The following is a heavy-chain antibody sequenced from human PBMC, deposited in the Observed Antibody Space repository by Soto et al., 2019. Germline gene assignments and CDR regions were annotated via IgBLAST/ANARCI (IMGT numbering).Heavy chain of an antibody. CDR1: GLTSNYYW. J-gene: IGHJ3*01. Sequence: EVQLVESEGGLVRGGGPLRLSCAAFGLTSNYYWIPWVAQPPGKGLVWVSHIHSDGIPTTYADSLKGRFTISRDNAKNTLYLQMNSLRAEDTAVYYCVRGDKGGFDLWGQGTTVTVSS. D-gene: IGHD2-21*02. CDR2: IHSDGIPT. V-gene: IGHV3-74*01. CDR3: VRGDKGGFDL.